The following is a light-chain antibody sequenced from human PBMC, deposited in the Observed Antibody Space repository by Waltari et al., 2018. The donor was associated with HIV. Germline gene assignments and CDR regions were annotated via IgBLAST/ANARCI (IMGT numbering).Light chain of an antibody. CDR2: AAS. J-gene: IGKJ4*01. Sequence: IQMTQSPSSVSASVGDRVTITCRASQTINTNLAWYQHKPGIAPKLLIYAASSLQSGVPSRFSGSGSGTDFTLTINTLQPEDFATYYCQQANSFPLTFGGGTRVDIK. V-gene: IGKV1D-12*01. CDR1: QTINTN. CDR3: QQANSFPLT.